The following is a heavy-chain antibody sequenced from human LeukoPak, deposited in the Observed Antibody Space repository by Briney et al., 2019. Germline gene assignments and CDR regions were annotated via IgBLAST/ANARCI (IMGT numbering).Heavy chain of an antibody. V-gene: IGHV4-31*03. CDR3: ARDDQQQGSFDP. D-gene: IGHD6-13*01. CDR2: IYYSGST. Sequence: SSETRSLTCTVSGGSISSGDYYWSWIRQHPGKGLEWIGYIYYSGSTYYNPSLKSRVTISVDTSKNQFSLKLSSVTAADTAVYYCARDDQQQGSFDPWGQGTLVTVSS. CDR1: GGSISSGDYY. J-gene: IGHJ5*02.